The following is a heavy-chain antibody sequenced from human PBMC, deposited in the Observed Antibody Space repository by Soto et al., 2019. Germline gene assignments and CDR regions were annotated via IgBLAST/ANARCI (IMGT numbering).Heavy chain of an antibody. CDR1: GFTFSSYA. D-gene: IGHD3-3*01. J-gene: IGHJ4*02. Sequence: PGGSLRLSCAASGFTFSSYAMHWVRQAPGKGLEYVSAISSNGGSTYYANSVKGRFTISRDNSKNTLYLQMGSLRAEDMAVYYCARERPPFYYFDYWGQGTLVTV. CDR2: ISSNGGST. CDR3: ARERPPFYYFDY. V-gene: IGHV3-64*01.